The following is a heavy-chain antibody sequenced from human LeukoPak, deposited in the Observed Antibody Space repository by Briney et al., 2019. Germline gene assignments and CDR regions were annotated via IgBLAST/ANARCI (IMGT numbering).Heavy chain of an antibody. CDR2: IIPIFGTA. Sequence: ASVKVSCKASGGTFSSYAISWVRQAPRRGLEWMGRIIPIFGTANYAQKFQGRVTITTDESTSTAYMELSSLRSEDTAVYYCARIAVDGPAGYWGQGTLVTVSS. CDR3: ARIAVDGPAGY. V-gene: IGHV1-69*05. CDR1: GGTFSSYA. J-gene: IGHJ4*02. D-gene: IGHD6-19*01.